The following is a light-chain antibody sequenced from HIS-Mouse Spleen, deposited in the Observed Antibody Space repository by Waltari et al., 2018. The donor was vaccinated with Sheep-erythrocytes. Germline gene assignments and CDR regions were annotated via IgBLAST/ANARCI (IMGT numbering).Light chain of an antibody. J-gene: IGLJ3*02. CDR1: SSNLGSNY. V-gene: IGLV1-47*01. CDR2: RNN. CDR3: AAWDDSLSGNWV. Sequence: QSVLTQPPSASGTPGQRVTISCSGTSSNLGSNYVYWYQQLPGTDPKLLIYRNNQRPSGVPDRFSGSKSGTSASLAISGLRSEDEADYYCAAWDDSLSGNWVFGGGTKLTVL.